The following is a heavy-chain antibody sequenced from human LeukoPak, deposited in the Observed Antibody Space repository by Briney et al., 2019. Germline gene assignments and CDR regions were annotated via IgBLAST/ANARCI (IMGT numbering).Heavy chain of an antibody. CDR1: GFTFGSDA. D-gene: IGHD2-15*01. CDR3: AKHVVVVADNFDY. Sequence: SLRLAWAAPGFTFGSDAMSWVRQAPGEGLEWVSAISGIVVSTYYADSVKGRFTISRENSKNTLYLEMNSLRAEDTAVYYCAKHVVVVADNFDYWGQGTLVTVSS. CDR2: ISGIVVST. V-gene: IGHV3-23*01. J-gene: IGHJ4*02.